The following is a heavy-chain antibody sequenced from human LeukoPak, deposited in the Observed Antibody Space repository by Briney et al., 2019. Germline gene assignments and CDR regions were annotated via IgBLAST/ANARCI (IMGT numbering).Heavy chain of an antibody. CDR3: ARETSDYILTGSYYFDY. Sequence: SQTLSLTCTVSGGSISSGSYYWSWIRQPAGKGLEWIGRIYTSGSTNYNPSLKSRVTISVDTSKNQFSLKLSSVTAADTAVYYCARETSDYILTGSYYFDYWGQGTLVTVSP. D-gene: IGHD7-27*01. CDR2: IYTSGST. V-gene: IGHV4-61*02. CDR1: GGSISSGSYY. J-gene: IGHJ4*02.